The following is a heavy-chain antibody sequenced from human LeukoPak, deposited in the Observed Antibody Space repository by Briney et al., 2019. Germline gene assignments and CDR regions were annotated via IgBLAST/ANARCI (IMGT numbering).Heavy chain of an antibody. CDR2: ISGSGTTT. CDR1: GFTFSSYA. D-gene: IGHD2/OR15-2a*01. J-gene: IGHJ4*02. Sequence: GGSLRLSCAASGFTFSSYAMSWVRQAPGKGLDWVSAISGSGTTTYYSDSVKGRFTISRDNAKNSLYLQMNSLRAEDTAVYYCATFLDGYFDYWGQGTLVTVSS. V-gene: IGHV3-23*01. CDR3: ATFLDGYFDY.